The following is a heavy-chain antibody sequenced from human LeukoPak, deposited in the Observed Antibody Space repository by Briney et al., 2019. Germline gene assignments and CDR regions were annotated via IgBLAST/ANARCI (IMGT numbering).Heavy chain of an antibody. Sequence: GASVKVSCKASGYTFTGYYMHWVRQAPGQGLEWMGWINPNSGGTNYAQKFQGRVTMTRDTSISTAYMELSRLRSDDTAVYYCAASPEAQTFIVVVPAAIEPFDYWGQGTLVTVSS. CDR3: AASPEAQTFIVVVPAAIEPFDY. D-gene: IGHD2-2*02. CDR2: INPNSGGT. V-gene: IGHV1-2*02. CDR1: GYTFTGYY. J-gene: IGHJ4*02.